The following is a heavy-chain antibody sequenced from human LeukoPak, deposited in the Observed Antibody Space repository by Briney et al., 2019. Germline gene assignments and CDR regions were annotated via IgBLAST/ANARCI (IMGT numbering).Heavy chain of an antibody. V-gene: IGHV3-48*03. Sequence: GGSLRLSCAASGFTFSNFAMSWVRQAPGKGLEWVSYISSSGGAIYYADSVKGRFSISRDNAKNSLYLQMNSLRAEDAAVYYCARDGYDVLTGNQALFDYWGQGTLVTVSS. D-gene: IGHD3-9*01. CDR3: ARDGYDVLTGNQALFDY. CDR2: ISSSGGAI. J-gene: IGHJ4*02. CDR1: GFTFSNFA.